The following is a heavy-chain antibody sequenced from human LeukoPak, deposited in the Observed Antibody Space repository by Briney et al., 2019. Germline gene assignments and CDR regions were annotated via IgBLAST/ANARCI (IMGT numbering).Heavy chain of an antibody. CDR3: AKAGDSSSWYFRDSYFDY. J-gene: IGHJ4*02. V-gene: IGHV3-21*04. CDR2: ITSSQSHV. CDR1: GFSFSDYS. D-gene: IGHD6-13*01. Sequence: KTGGSLRLSCAASGFSFSDYSMNWVRQAPGKGLEWVSAITSSQSHVWYADSVKGRFTISRDNAKNSVYLEMNSLRAEDTAVYYCAKAGDSSSWYFRDSYFDYWGQGTLVTVSS.